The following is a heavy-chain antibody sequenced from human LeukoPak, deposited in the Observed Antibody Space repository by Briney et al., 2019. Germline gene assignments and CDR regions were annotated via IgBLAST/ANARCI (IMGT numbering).Heavy chain of an antibody. V-gene: IGHV1-2*06. J-gene: IGHJ4*02. CDR1: GYTFTGYY. CDR2: INPNSGGA. Sequence: ASVKVPCKASGYTFTGYYMHWVRQAPGQGLEWMGRINPNSGGANYAQKFQGRVTMTRDTSISTAYMELSRLRSDDTAVYYCARDFRYCTNGVCYTGFNYWGQGTLVTVSS. D-gene: IGHD2-8*01. CDR3: ARDFRYCTNGVCYTGFNY.